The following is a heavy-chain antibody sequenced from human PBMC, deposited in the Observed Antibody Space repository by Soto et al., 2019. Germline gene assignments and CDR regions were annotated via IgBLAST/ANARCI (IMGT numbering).Heavy chain of an antibody. CDR1: GGTFSSYA. CDR2: IIPIFGTA. Sequence: QVQLVQSGAEVKKPGSSVKVSCKASGGTFSSYAISWVRQAPGQGLEWMGGIIPIFGTANYAQKFQGRVTITADESTNTAYMELSSLRSEDTAVYYCARNRGSGYSSGWYSDYWGQGTLVTVSS. D-gene: IGHD6-19*01. CDR3: ARNRGSGYSSGWYSDY. V-gene: IGHV1-69*01. J-gene: IGHJ4*02.